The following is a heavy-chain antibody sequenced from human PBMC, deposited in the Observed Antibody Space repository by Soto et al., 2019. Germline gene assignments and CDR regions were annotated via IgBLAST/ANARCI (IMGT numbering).Heavy chain of an antibody. J-gene: IGHJ5*02. D-gene: IGHD6-6*01. CDR2: IYYSGSA. V-gene: IGHV4-59*01. Sequence: WETLSLTCTVSDVSISSDYWCWIRQPPGKGLEWVGCIYYSGSANCNAPLNRRVTISVDTSKNQSSLKLSSVPAADTAVYCCESDFISAARHAGFAPRGQRTLVRVYS. CDR3: ESDFISAARHAGFAP. CDR1: DVSISSDY.